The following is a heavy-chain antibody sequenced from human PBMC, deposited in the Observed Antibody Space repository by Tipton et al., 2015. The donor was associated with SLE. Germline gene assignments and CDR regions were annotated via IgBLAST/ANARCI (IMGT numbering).Heavy chain of an antibody. V-gene: IGHV4-39*07. J-gene: IGHJ4*01. D-gene: IGHD1-1*01. CDR3: ARVLDVLDY. CDR2: INYSGNT. CDR1: GGSISSTNSY. Sequence: TLSLTCTVSGGSISSTNSYWGWIRQPPGKGPEWIGSINYSGNTYETSSLESRVTISMDTSKNQFSLKLTSVTAADTAVYYCARVLDVLDYWGHGTLVTVSS.